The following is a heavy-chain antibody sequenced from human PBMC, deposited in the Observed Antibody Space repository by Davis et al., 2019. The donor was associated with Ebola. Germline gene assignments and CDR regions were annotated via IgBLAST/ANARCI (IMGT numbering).Heavy chain of an antibody. CDR1: GFTFSSYA. V-gene: IGHV3-30*14. J-gene: IGHJ5*02. CDR2: ISYDGSNK. CDR3: ARDRQRTLES. D-gene: IGHD3-3*01. Sequence: GESLKISCAASGFTFSSYAMHWVRQAPGKGLEWVAVISYDGSNKYYADSVKGRFTISRDTSNNTVFLQMNSLRAEDTAVYFCARDRQRTLESWGQGTLVAVSS.